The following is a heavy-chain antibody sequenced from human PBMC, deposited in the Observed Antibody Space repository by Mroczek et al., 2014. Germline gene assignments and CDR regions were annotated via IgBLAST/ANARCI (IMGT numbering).Heavy chain of an antibody. Sequence: VQLVETGGGVVQPGRSLRLSCAASGFTFSSYAMHWVRQAPGKGLEWVAVISYDGSNKYYADSVKGRFTISRDNSKNTLYLQMNSLRAEDTAVYYCARDPAVAGVQKPIGYYFDYWGQGTLVTVSS. V-gene: IGHV3-30-3*01. J-gene: IGHJ4*02. CDR3: ARDPAVAGVQKPIGYYFDY. D-gene: IGHD6-19*01. CDR1: GFTFSSYA. CDR2: ISYDGSNK.